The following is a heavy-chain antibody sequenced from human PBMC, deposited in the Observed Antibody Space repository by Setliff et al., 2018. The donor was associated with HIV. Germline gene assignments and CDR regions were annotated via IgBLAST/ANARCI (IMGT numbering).Heavy chain of an antibody. CDR1: GGSICSVSYY. V-gene: IGHV4-61*02. J-gene: IGHJ6*03. Sequence: PSETLSLTCTVSGGSICSVSYYWTWIRQPAGKGLEWIGRIYSSGSTNYNPSLKSRVTISVDTSKNHFSLRLSPVTAADTGVYYCARHRDPPGSRWIYYYYYMDLWGEGTTVTVSS. D-gene: IGHD6-13*01. CDR2: IYSSGST. CDR3: ARHRDPPGSRWIYYYYYMDL.